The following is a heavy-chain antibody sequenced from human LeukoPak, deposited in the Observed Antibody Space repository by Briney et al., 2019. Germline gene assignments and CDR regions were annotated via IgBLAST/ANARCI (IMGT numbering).Heavy chain of an antibody. V-gene: IGHV3-15*01. Sequence: AGGSLRLSCAASGFDVSGYNLDWVRQAPGKGLECVGHIKSKGDGGTTEYAAPVKGRFTISRDDSKNTLDLQMNNLKVEDTAIYYCTTDEWSWGQGTLVTVSS. CDR3: TTDEWS. CDR1: GFDVSGYN. CDR2: IKSKGDGGTT. J-gene: IGHJ4*02. D-gene: IGHD2-8*01.